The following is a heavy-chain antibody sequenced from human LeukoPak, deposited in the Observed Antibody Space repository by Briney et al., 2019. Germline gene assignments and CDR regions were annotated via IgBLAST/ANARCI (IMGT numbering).Heavy chain of an antibody. CDR2: MNPNSGNT. Sequence: ASVKVSCKASGYTFTSYDINWVRQATGQGLEWMGWMNPNSGNTGYAQKFQGRVTITADKSTSTAYMELSSLISEDTAVYYCARNGWELKGYYYYYMDVWGKGTTVTVSS. D-gene: IGHD1-26*01. J-gene: IGHJ6*03. CDR1: GYTFTSYD. CDR3: ARNGWELKGYYYYYMDV. V-gene: IGHV1-8*03.